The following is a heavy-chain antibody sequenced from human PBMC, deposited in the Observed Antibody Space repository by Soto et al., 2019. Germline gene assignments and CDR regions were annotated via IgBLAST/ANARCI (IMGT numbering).Heavy chain of an antibody. CDR3: ARHQSVLRYFDWFTTKGDWFDP. V-gene: IGHV4-59*08. CDR2: IYYSGST. J-gene: IGHJ5*02. CDR1: GGSISSYY. Sequence: SETLSLTCTVSGGSISSYYWSWIRQPPGKGLEWIGYIYYSGSTNYNPSLKSRVTISVDTSKNQFSLKLSSVTAADTAVYYCARHQSVLRYFDWFTTKGDWFDPWGQGTLVTVSS. D-gene: IGHD3-9*01.